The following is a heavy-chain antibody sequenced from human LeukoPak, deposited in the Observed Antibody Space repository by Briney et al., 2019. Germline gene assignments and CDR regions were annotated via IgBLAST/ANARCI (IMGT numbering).Heavy chain of an antibody. CDR3: ASWVGLGFDY. CDR1: GFTFSSYA. Sequence: GGSLRLSCAASGFTFSSYAMHWVRQAPGKGLEWVAVISYDGSNKYYADSVKGRFTISRDNSKNTLYLQMYSLRAEDTAVYYCASWVGLGFDYWGQGTLVTVSS. V-gene: IGHV3-30*04. J-gene: IGHJ4*02. D-gene: IGHD2-15*01. CDR2: ISYDGSNK.